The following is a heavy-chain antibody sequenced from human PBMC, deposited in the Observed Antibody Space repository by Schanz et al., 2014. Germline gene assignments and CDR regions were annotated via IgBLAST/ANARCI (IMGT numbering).Heavy chain of an antibody. V-gene: IGHV1-2*02. Sequence: QVQLVQSGAEVKKPGSSVTVSCKASGDTLSSYGISWVRQAPGQGLEWMGRIIPNSGGTNFAQKFQGRVTVTRDTSISTAYMELGSLRLDDTAVYYCAREGTVIRGLSGWFDPWGQGTLVTVSS. CDR2: IIPNSGGT. CDR3: AREGTVIRGLSGWFDP. J-gene: IGHJ5*02. CDR1: GDTLSSYG. D-gene: IGHD3-10*01.